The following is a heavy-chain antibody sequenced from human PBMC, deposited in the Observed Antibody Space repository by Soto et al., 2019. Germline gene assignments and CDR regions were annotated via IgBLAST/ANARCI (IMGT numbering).Heavy chain of an antibody. D-gene: IGHD2-2*01. CDR3: ASIAASINRPRSHDI. CDR1: GGTFSSYT. CDR2: IIPILGIA. J-gene: IGHJ3*02. V-gene: IGHV1-69*02. Sequence: QVQLVQSGAEVKKPGSSVKVSCKAYGGTFSSYTISWVRQAPGQGLEWMGRIIPILGIANYAQKFQGRVTITDDNSTSTAYMELSSLRSEDTAVYDCASIAASINRPRSHDIWGHGTMVTVSS.